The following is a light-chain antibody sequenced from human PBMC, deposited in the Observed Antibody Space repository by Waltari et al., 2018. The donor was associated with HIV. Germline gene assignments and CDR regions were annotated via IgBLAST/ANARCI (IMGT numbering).Light chain of an antibody. CDR2: RNN. Sequence: QSVLTQPPSASGTPGQRVTISCSGSSSNIGSNYVYWYQHFPGTTPKLLIYRNNQRPSGVSNRFSGSKSANTASLTISGLQVEDEGDYYCTSFRPTSAPVVFGGGTKLTVL. CDR1: SSNIGSNY. CDR3: TSFRPTSAPVV. V-gene: IGLV1-47*01. J-gene: IGLJ2*01.